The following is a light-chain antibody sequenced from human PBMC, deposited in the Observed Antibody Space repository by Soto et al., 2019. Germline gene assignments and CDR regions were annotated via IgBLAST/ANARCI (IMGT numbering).Light chain of an antibody. V-gene: IGKV3-20*01. CDR2: AAS. CDR1: KSVDIRY. J-gene: IGKJ2*01. Sequence: EIVLTQSPGTLSLSPGERATLSCRASKSVDIRYLAWYQQKPGQAPRLLIFAASSRATGIPDRFSGSGSGTDFTLTINRLEPEDFAVYYCQQYAEAYTFGQGTKLEIE. CDR3: QQYAEAYT.